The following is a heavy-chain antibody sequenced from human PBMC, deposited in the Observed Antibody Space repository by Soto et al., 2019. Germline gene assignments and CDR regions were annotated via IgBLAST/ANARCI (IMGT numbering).Heavy chain of an antibody. CDR3: GGGYEGDCVARAEYFQH. Sequence: EVQLVESGGGLVQPGGSLRLSCAASGFTFSSYSMNWVRQAPGKGLEWVSYISSSSSTIYYADSVKGRFTISRDNAKNSLYQQMNSLRDEDTAVYYCGGGYEGDCVARAEYFQHWGQGTLVTVSS. CDR2: ISSSSSTI. V-gene: IGHV3-48*02. CDR1: GFTFSSYS. D-gene: IGHD2-21*02. J-gene: IGHJ1*01.